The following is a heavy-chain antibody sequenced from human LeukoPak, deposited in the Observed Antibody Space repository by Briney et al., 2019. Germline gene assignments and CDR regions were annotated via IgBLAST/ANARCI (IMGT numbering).Heavy chain of an antibody. CDR3: ARRLPDSGSYSPDY. J-gene: IGHJ4*02. D-gene: IGHD3-10*01. V-gene: IGHV3-30*02. Sequence: GGSLRLSCAPSGFTFSSFDMHWVRQPPDKGLEWVAFIKFDGSQKYYADSVRGRFTISRYNSRNMLYLQLDSLRDDDTAVYFCARRLPDSGSYSPDYWGQGTLVTVSS. CDR1: GFTFSSFD. CDR2: IKFDGSQK.